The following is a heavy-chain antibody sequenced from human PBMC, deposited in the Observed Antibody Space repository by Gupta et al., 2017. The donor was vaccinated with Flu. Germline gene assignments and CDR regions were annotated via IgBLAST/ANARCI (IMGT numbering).Heavy chain of an antibody. J-gene: IGHJ4*02. D-gene: IGHD4-17*01. Sequence: EVQLLESGGDLEQPGGSLRLSCAAPGFPFSAFGMRWVRQAPGKGLEWVSTISGSTTYYADAVKGRFTISRDTSRSTLFLQMNSLRAEDTAVYYCVKDAGYGEYAYWGQGTLLTVSS. CDR2: ISGSTT. CDR3: VKDAGYGEYAY. V-gene: IGHV3-23*01. CDR1: GFPFSAFG.